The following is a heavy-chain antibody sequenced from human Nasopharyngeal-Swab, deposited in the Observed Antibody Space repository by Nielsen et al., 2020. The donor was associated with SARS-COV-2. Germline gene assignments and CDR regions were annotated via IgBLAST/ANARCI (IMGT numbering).Heavy chain of an antibody. J-gene: IGHJ6*03. CDR3: AKVGPGVAATNYYYYMDV. CDR2: IYSGGST. D-gene: IGHD2-15*01. V-gene: IGHV3-53*01. Sequence: ETLSLTCTVSGGSISSGGYYWSWIRQAPGKGLEWVSVIYSGGSTYYADSVKGRFTISRDNSKNTLYLQMNSLRAEDTAVYYCAKVGPGVAATNYYYYMDVWGKGTTVTVSS. CDR1: GGSISSGGYY.